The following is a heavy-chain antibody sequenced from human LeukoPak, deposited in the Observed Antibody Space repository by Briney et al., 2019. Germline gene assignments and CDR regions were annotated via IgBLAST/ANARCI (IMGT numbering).Heavy chain of an antibody. CDR1: GGSISSGDYY. D-gene: IGHD3-3*01. CDR2: IYYSGST. CDR3: ARVDFWSDYFFDF. V-gene: IGHV4-30-4*08. J-gene: IGHJ4*02. Sequence: SQTLSFTCTVSGGSISSGDYYWSWLRQPPGTGLEWIGYIYYSGSTYYNPSLKSRVTISVDTSKNQFSLKLSSVTAADTAVYYCARVDFWSDYFFDFWGQGTLVTVSS.